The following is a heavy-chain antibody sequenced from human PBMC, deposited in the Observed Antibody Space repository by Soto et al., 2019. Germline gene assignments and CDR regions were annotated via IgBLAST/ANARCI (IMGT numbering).Heavy chain of an antibody. V-gene: IGHV3-48*03. D-gene: IGHD3-22*01. CDR1: GFTFSSYE. Sequence: GGSLRLSCAASGFTFSSYEMNWVRQAPGKGLEWVSYISSSGSTIYYADSVKVRFTISRENPKKSLYLQMNRLRAEDTAVYYCARVTYYYDSSGYYSATRAFHXWGQVTMVTVS. CDR2: ISSSGSTI. J-gene: IGHJ3*02. CDR3: ARVTYYYDSSGYYSATRAFHX.